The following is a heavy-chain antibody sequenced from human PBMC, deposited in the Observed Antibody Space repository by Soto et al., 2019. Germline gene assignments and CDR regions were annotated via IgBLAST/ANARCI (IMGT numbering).Heavy chain of an antibody. CDR2: MYYSVST. CDR1: GGSISSGGYS. J-gene: IGHJ5*02. D-gene: IGHD3-10*02. Sequence: SETLSLTCAVSGGSISSGGYSWSWIRQPPGKGLEWIGYMYYSVSTYYNPSLKSRVTISVDTSKNQFSLKLSSVTAADMAVYYCARTLFGWGMWFDPWGQGTLVTVSS. CDR3: ARTLFGWGMWFDP. V-gene: IGHV4-30-4*07.